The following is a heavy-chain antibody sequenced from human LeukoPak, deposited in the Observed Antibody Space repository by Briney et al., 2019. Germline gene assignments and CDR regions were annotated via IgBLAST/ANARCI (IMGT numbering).Heavy chain of an antibody. V-gene: IGHV4-38-2*01. CDR1: GYSISSGYY. Sequence: SETLSLTCAVSGYSISSGYYWGWIRQPPGKGLEWIGSIYHSGSTYYNPSLKSRVTISVDTSKNQFSLKLSSVTAADTAVYYCARLEEDFWSGKPAIAIAYWGQGTLVTVSS. CDR2: IYHSGST. J-gene: IGHJ4*02. CDR3: ARLEEDFWSGKPAIAIAY. D-gene: IGHD3-3*01.